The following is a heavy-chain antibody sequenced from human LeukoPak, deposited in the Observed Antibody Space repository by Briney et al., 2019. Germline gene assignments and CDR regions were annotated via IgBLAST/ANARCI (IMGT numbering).Heavy chain of an antibody. J-gene: IGHJ6*02. CDR3: ARDPGSLPAAIGYCYYGMDV. D-gene: IGHD2-2*02. CDR2: INHNGNVN. V-gene: IGHV3-7*03. Sequence: GGSLRLSCAASGFTFSSHWMNWARQAPGKGLEWVASINHNGNVNYYVDSVKGRFTISRDNAKNSLYLQMNSLRTEDTALYYCARDPGSLPAAIGYCYYGMDVWGQGTTVTVSS. CDR1: GFTFSSHW.